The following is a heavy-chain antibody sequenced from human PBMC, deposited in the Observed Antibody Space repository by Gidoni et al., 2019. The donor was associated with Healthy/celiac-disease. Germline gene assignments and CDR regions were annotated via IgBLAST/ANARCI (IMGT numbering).Heavy chain of an antibody. D-gene: IGHD2-21*02. CDR2: IYYRGST. J-gene: IGHJ6*02. Sequence: QLPLPESGPGLAKPSETLSLTCPVSGCSISSSSYYWGWIRQPPGKGLEWLGSIYYRGSTYYDPSLKSRVTISVDTSKNQFSLKLSSVTAADTAVYYCASPGGNSDRYYYGMDVWGQGTTVTVSS. CDR3: ASPGGNSDRYYYGMDV. V-gene: IGHV4-39*01. CDR1: GCSISSSSYY.